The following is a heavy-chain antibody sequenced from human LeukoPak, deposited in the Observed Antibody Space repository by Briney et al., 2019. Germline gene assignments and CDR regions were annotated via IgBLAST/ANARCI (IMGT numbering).Heavy chain of an antibody. CDR3: ASRDCSGGSCHSEDY. J-gene: IGHJ4*02. Sequence: SETLSLTCTVSGGSISSSSYSWGWIRQPPGMGLEWIGSIYYSGITYYSPSLKSRVTISVDTSKSQFSLKLSSVTAADTAVYYCASRDCSGGSCHSEDYWGQGTLVTVSS. D-gene: IGHD2-15*01. V-gene: IGHV4-39*07. CDR2: IYYSGIT. CDR1: GGSISSSSYS.